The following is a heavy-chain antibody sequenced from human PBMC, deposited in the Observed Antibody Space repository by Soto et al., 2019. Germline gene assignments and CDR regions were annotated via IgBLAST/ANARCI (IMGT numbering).Heavy chain of an antibody. J-gene: IGHJ6*02. CDR3: AKRPLSLWISGDVMDV. CDR2: ISGSGGST. D-gene: IGHD5-18*01. CDR1: GLTFSSYA. V-gene: IGHV3-23*01. Sequence: PGGSLRLSCAASGLTFSSYAMSWVRQAPGKGLEWVSAISGSGGSTYYADSVKGRFTISRDNSKNTLYLQMNSLRAEDTAVYYCAKRPLSLWISGDVMDVWGQGTTVTVSS.